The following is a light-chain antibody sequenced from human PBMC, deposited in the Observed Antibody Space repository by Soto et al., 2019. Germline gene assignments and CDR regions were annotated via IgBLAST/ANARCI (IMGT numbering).Light chain of an antibody. CDR3: QQYNNWPLT. V-gene: IGKV3-15*01. CDR1: QSVSSN. CDR2: GAS. Sequence: EVVMTQSPATLSVSLGDRATLSCRASQSVSSNLAWYQQKPGQGPRLLIYGASTRATGIPARFSGSGSGTEFTLTINSLQSEDFAVYSCQQYNNWPLTFGGGTKVEIK. J-gene: IGKJ4*01.